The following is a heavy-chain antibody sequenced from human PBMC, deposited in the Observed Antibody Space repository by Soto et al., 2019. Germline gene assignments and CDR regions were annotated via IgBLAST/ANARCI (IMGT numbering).Heavy chain of an antibody. CDR3: ARSPRSSPYFDY. V-gene: IGHV5-10-1*01. J-gene: IGHJ4*02. CDR1: GYSFTSYW. CDR2: IDPSDSYT. D-gene: IGHD6-13*01. Sequence: LGESLKISCKGSGYSFTSYWISWVRQMPGKGLEWMGRIDPSDSYTNYSPSFQGHVTISADKSISTAYLQWSSLKASDTAFYFCARSPRSSPYFDYWGQGALVTVSS.